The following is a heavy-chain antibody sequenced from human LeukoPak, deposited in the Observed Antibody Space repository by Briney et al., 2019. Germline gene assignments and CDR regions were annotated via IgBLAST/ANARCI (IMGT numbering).Heavy chain of an antibody. Sequence: ASVKVSCKASGYTFTSYYMHWVRQARGQGLEWMGIINPSGGSTSYAQKFQGRVTMTRDMSTSTVYMELSSLRSEDTAVYYCARGRGDQLDQQPFDYWGQGTLVNVSS. V-gene: IGHV1-46*01. CDR3: ARGRGDQLDQQPFDY. CDR1: GYTFTSYY. J-gene: IGHJ4*02. D-gene: IGHD7-27*01. CDR2: INPSGGST.